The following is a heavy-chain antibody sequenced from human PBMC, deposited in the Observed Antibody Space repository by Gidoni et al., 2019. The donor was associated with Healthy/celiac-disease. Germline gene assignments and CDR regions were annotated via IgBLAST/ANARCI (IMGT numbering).Heavy chain of an antibody. D-gene: IGHD6-19*01. J-gene: IGHJ4*02. CDR1: GFTFRNYY. V-gene: IGHV3-11*01. CDR2: IGSSGDTI. CDR3: TRGFGKSAWSDY. Sequence: QVRLVESGGGLVKPGGSLRLSCAASGFTFRNYYMSWIRQAPGKGLEWISYIGSSGDTIYYADSVTGRFTISRDNAKDSLYLQMSNLRVEDTATYYCTRGFGKSAWSDYWGLGTLVTVSS.